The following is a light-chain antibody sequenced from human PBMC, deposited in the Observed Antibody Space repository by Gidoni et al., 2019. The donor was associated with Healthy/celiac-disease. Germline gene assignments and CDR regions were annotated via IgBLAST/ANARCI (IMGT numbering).Light chain of an antibody. CDR3: QQYNNWPPRYT. J-gene: IGKJ2*01. CDR1: QSVSSN. Sequence: EIVMTQSPATLSVSPWERATLSCRASQSVSSNLAWYQQKPGQAPRLLIYGASTRATGIPARFRGSGSGTEFTLTISSLQSEDFAVYYCQQYNNWPPRYTFGQGTKLEIK. V-gene: IGKV3-15*01. CDR2: GAS.